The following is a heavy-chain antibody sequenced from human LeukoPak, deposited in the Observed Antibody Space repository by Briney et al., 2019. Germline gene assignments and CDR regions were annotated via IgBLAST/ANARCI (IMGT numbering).Heavy chain of an antibody. CDR3: ASELLSYYYDSSGYYV. Sequence: PGGSLRLSCVASGFTFDTFAMSWVRQAPGKGLEWVSGIGNTETYYADSVKGRFTISRDNSKNTLYLQMNSLRAEDTAVYYCASELLSYYYDSSGYYVWGQGTLVTVSS. CDR1: GFTFDTFA. J-gene: IGHJ4*02. CDR2: IGNTET. D-gene: IGHD3-22*01. V-gene: IGHV3-23*01.